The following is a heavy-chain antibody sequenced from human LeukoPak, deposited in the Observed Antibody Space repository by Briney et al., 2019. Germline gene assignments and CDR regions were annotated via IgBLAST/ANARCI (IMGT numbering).Heavy chain of an antibody. D-gene: IGHD1-7*01. CDR3: ARDLTGTHDDPGY. J-gene: IGHJ4*02. Sequence: PGGSLRLSCAASGFTFSSYGMHWVRQAPGKGLEWVAVIWYDGSNKYYADSVKGRFTISRDNYKNTVYPQMNSLRAEDTAVYYCARDLTGTHDDPGYWGQGTLVTVSS. V-gene: IGHV3-33*01. CDR2: IWYDGSNK. CDR1: GFTFSSYG.